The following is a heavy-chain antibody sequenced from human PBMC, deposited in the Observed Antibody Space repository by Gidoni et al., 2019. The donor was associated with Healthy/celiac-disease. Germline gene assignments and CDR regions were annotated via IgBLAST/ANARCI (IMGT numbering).Heavy chain of an antibody. CDR1: GYRFTSYC. J-gene: IGHJ4*02. Sequence: EVQLVQSGAEGKKHGESLKISCKGSGYRFTSYCIGWVRPMPGKVLEWMGIIYPGDSDTRYSPSFQGQVTISADKSISTAYLQWSSLKSSDTAMYYCARPGAAAGALKVWGQGTLVTVSS. CDR3: ARPGAAAGALKV. CDR2: IYPGDSDT. V-gene: IGHV5-51*01. D-gene: IGHD6-13*01.